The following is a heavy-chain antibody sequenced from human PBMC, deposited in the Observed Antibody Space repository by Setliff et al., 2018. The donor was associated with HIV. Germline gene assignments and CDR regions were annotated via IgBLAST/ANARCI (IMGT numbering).Heavy chain of an antibody. Sequence: GGSLRLSCEASGFSFTTYWMHWVRQVPGKGLVWVSRISPDGSSISYADSVKGRFTISRDNAKNTLYLQMNSLRAEDTAVYYYASGSGCYDYWGQGNMVTVSS. CDR1: GFSFTTYW. CDR2: ISPDGSSI. V-gene: IGHV3-74*01. J-gene: IGHJ4*02. D-gene: IGHD1-26*01. CDR3: ASGSGCYDY.